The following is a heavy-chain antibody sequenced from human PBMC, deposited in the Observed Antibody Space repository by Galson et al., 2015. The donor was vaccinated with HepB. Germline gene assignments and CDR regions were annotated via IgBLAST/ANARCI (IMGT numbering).Heavy chain of an antibody. J-gene: IGHJ4*02. V-gene: IGHV6-1*01. CDR3: ARAEPMIFVVVIVLRQ. CDR2: TYLRSQWFL. CDR1: GDSVSNNSAA. Sequence: CAISGDSVSNNSAAWNWIRQSPARGLAWLGRTYLRSQWFLEYADSVQGRLTIIPDTSKHQFPLLLKSVTPEDTAVYFCARAEPMIFVVVIVLRQWGQGTLVTISS. D-gene: IGHD3/OR15-3a*01.